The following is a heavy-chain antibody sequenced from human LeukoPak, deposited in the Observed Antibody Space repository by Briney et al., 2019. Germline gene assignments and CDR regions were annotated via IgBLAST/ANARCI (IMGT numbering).Heavy chain of an antibody. Sequence: SETLSLTCAVYGGSFSGYYWSWIRQPPGKGLEWIGEINHSGSTNYNPSLKSRVTISVDPSKNQFSLKLSSVTAADTAVYYCARSWNYGSGSLSYWGQGTLVTVSS. D-gene: IGHD3-10*01. CDR1: GGSFSGYY. CDR3: ARSWNYGSGSLSY. V-gene: IGHV4-34*01. J-gene: IGHJ4*02. CDR2: INHSGST.